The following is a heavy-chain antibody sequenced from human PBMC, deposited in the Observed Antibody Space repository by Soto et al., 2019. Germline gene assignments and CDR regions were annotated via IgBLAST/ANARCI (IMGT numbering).Heavy chain of an antibody. D-gene: IGHD3-16*01. J-gene: IGHJ4*02. CDR1: GGSFSGYY. V-gene: IGHV4-34*01. Sequence: SETLSLTCAVYGGSFSGYYWSWIRQPPGKGLEWIGEINHSGSTNYNPSLKSRVTISVDTSKNQFSLKLSSVTAADTAVYYCARRGSHTWLYWGQGTLVTVSS. CDR2: INHSGST. CDR3: ARRGSHTWLY.